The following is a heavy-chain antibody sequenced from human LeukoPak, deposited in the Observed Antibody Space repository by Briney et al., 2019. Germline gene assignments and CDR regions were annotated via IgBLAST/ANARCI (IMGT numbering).Heavy chain of an antibody. V-gene: IGHV5-51*01. J-gene: IGHJ6*02. CDR1: GYSFTSYW. D-gene: IGHD3-22*01. CDR3: ARPGAWFSGYQDKNYYYYGMDV. Sequence: GESLKISCKGSGYSFTSYWIGWVRQMPGKGLEWMGIIYPGDSDTRYSPSFQGQVTISADKSISTAYLQWSSLKASDTAMYYCARPGAWFSGYQDKNYYYYGMDVWGQGTTVTVSS. CDR2: IYPGDSDT.